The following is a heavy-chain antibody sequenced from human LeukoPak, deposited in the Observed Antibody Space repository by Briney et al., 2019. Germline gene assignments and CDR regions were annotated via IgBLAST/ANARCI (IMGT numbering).Heavy chain of an antibody. CDR3: ASLSVTGDYYYYYYMDV. V-gene: IGHV7-4-1*02. CDR2: INTNTGNP. Sequence: GASVKVSCKASGYTFTSYAMNWVRQAPGQGLEWMGWINTNTGNPTYAQGFTGRFVFSLDTSVSTAYLQISSLKAEDTAVYYCASLSVTGDYYYYYYMDVWGKGTTVTVSS. J-gene: IGHJ6*03. CDR1: GYTFTSYA.